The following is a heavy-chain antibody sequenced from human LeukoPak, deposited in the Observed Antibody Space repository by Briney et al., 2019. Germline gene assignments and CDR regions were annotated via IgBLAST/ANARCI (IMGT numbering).Heavy chain of an antibody. Sequence: GGSLRLSCVASGFDVSSNYMSWVRQAPGKGLDWVSLLYRDGTTYYAESVKGRFTISRDSSKNTLYLQMNSLRAEDTVVYYCARDKAVDTGRAFDIWGQGTMVTVPS. V-gene: IGHV3-53*01. CDR1: GFDVSSNY. J-gene: IGHJ3*02. CDR2: LYRDGTT. D-gene: IGHD5-18*01. CDR3: ARDKAVDTGRAFDI.